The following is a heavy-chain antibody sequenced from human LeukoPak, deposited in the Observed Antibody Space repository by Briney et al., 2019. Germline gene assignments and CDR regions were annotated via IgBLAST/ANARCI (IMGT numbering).Heavy chain of an antibody. V-gene: IGHV3-23*01. D-gene: IGHD6-6*01. CDR3: ARAFLVGSYSSSSDY. CDR1: GFTFSSYA. J-gene: IGHJ4*02. CDR2: ISGIGGST. Sequence: GGSLRLSCAASGFTFSSYAMSGVRQAPGKGGEWAAAISGIGGSTYYADAVKVRFATSRDNSKNTLYLQMNSLRAEDTAVYYCARAFLVGSYSSSSDYWGQGTLVTVSS.